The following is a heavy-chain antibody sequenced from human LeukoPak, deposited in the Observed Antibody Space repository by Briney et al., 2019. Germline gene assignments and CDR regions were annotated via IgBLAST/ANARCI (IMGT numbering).Heavy chain of an antibody. CDR3: ARVYDRSGYFPRAFDY. CDR2: MNPNSGNT. CDR1: GYTFTSYD. D-gene: IGHD3-22*01. J-gene: IGHJ4*02. Sequence: ASVKVSCKASGYTFTSYDINWVRQAPGQGLEWMGWMNPNSGNTGYAQKFQDRVTMTRNTSISTAYMELSSLRSEDTAVYYCARVYDRSGYFPRAFDYWGQGTLVTVSS. V-gene: IGHV1-8*01.